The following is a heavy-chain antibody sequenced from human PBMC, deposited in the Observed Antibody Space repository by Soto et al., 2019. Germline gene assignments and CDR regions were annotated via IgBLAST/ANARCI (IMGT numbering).Heavy chain of an antibody. CDR1: GGSFSGYY. D-gene: IGHD1-1*01. J-gene: IGHJ4*02. V-gene: IGHV4-34*01. CDR3: ARNDQQYYFDY. Sequence: NLSETLSLTCAVYGGSFSGYYWSWIRQPPGKGLEWIGEINHSGSTNYNPSLKSRVTISVDTSKNQFSLKLSSVTAADTAVYYCARNDQQYYFDYWGQGTLVTVSS. CDR2: INHSGST.